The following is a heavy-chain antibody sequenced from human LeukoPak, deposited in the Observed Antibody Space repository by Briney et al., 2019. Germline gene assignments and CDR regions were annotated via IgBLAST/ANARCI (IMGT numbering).Heavy chain of an antibody. V-gene: IGHV3-30*02. CDR3: AKFDRGLQTYDAFDI. D-gene: IGHD4-11*01. J-gene: IGHJ3*02. Sequence: SVRGRFTISRDNSKNTLYLQMNSLRAEDTAVYYCAKFDRGLQTYDAFDIWGQGTMVTVSS.